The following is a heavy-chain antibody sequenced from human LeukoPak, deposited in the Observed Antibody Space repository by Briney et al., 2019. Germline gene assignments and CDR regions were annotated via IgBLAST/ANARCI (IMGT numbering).Heavy chain of an antibody. J-gene: IGHJ6*03. V-gene: IGHV3-23*01. CDR2: ISGSGGGT. D-gene: IGHD5-18*01. CDR1: GFTFSNYA. CDR3: AKAGGYSYGHYYYMDV. Sequence: PGGSLRLSCEASGFTFSNYAMSWVRQAPGKGLEWVSAISGSGGGTYYADSVKGRFTISRDNSRDTLYLQMNSLRAEDTAVYYCAKAGGYSYGHYYYMDVRGKGTTVTVSS.